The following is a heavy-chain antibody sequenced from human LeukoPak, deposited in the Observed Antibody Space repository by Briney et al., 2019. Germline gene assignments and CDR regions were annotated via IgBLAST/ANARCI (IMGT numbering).Heavy chain of an antibody. CDR1: GFSFDEHG. J-gene: IGHJ4*02. V-gene: IGHV3-20*04. CDR3: AKDQGGTVTLDY. D-gene: IGHD2-15*01. CDR2: INWNGGGT. Sequence: GGSLRLSCAASGFSFDEHGMSWVRQAPGKGLEWVSGINWNGGGTDYADPVKGRFTISRDNAKNALYLQMNSLRAEDTALYYCAKDQGGTVTLDYWGQGTLVTVSS.